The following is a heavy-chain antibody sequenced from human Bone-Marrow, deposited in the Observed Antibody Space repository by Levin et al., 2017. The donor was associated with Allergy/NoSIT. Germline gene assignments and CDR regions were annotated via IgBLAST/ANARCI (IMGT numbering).Heavy chain of an antibody. CDR3: ARQGPAATHNWFDP. CDR2: INPNSGGT. J-gene: IGHJ5*02. Sequence: GESLKISCKASGYTFTGYYMHWVRQAPGQGLEWMGWINPNSGGTNYAQKFQGRVTMTRDTSISTAYMELSRLRSDDTAVYYCARQGPAATHNWFDPWGQGTLVTVSS. CDR1: GYTFTGYY. V-gene: IGHV1-2*02. D-gene: IGHD2-2*01.